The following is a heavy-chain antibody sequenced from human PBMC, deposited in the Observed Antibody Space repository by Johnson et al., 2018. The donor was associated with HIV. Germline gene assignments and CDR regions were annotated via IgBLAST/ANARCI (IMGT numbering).Heavy chain of an antibody. CDR3: ARPLGGAFDI. Sequence: DSVKGRFTISRDNSKNTLYLQMNSLRAEDTAVYYCARPLGGAFDIWGQGTMVTVSS. J-gene: IGHJ3*02. D-gene: IGHD3-10*01. V-gene: IGHV3-53*01.